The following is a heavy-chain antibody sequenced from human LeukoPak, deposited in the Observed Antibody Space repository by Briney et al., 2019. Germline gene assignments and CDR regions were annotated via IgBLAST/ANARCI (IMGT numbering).Heavy chain of an antibody. CDR1: GFTFSSYW. CDR2: INTNGSST. V-gene: IGHV3-74*01. J-gene: IGHJ6*03. D-gene: IGHD3-3*01. CDR3: ARVVHDFWSGYYPYYYMDV. Sequence: PGGSLRLSCAASGFTFSSYWMHWVRQAPGKGLVWVSRINTNGSSTSYADSVKGRFTISRDNAKNTLYLQMSSLRAEDTAVYYCARVVHDFWSGYYPYYYMDVWGKGTTVTVSS.